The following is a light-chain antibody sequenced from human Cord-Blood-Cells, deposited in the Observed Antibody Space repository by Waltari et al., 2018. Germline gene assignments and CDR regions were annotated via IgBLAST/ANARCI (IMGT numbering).Light chain of an antibody. CDR2: GNS. CDR3: QSYDSSLSGSV. CDR1: SSNIGAVYD. V-gene: IGLV1-40*01. Sequence: QSVLTPPPSVSGAPGQRVTISCTGSSSNIGAVYDVPWYQQLPGTAPKLLIYGNSNRPSGVPDRFSGSKSGTSASLAITGLQAEDEADYYCQSYDSSLSGSVFGGGTKLTVL. J-gene: IGLJ2*01.